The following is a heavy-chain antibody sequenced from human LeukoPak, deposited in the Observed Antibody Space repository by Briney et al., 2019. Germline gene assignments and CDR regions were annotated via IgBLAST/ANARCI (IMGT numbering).Heavy chain of an antibody. J-gene: IGHJ6*03. D-gene: IGHD3/OR15-3a*01. Sequence: GGSLRLSCAASGFTFSSYEMNWVRQAPGKGLEWVSYISSRGNTIYYADSVKGRFTISRDNAKNSLYLQMNSLRAEDTAVYYCARDASYDLTYYYMDVWGKGTTVTVSS. CDR2: ISSRGNTI. CDR3: ARDASYDLTYYYMDV. CDR1: GFTFSSYE. V-gene: IGHV3-48*03.